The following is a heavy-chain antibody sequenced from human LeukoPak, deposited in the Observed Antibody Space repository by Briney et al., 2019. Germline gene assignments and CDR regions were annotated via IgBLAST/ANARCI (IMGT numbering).Heavy chain of an antibody. J-gene: IGHJ6*02. CDR2: INGTGSTT. CDR3: CDGMDV. Sequence: GGSLRLSCEASGFIFGNYYMSWVRQAPGKVLEWVAAINGTGSTTYHADSVKGRFTISRDNSKNTLYLQMDSLLSEDTATYDCCDGMDVWGQGTTVAVSS. V-gene: IGHV3-23*01. CDR1: GFIFGNYY.